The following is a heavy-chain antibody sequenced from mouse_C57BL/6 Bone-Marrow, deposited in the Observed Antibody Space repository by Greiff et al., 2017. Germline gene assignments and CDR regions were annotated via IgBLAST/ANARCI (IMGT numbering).Heavy chain of an antibody. Sequence: QVQLQQPGAELVKPGASVKLSCKASGYTFTSYWMTWVKQRPGQGLEWIGMIYPNSGSTNYNEKFKSKATLTVDKSSSTAYMQLSSLTSEDSAVYYCARQRLRSLYAMDYWGQGTSVTVSS. D-gene: IGHD1-1*01. CDR3: ARQRLRSLYAMDY. CDR2: IYPNSGST. V-gene: IGHV1-64*01. CDR1: GYTFTSYW. J-gene: IGHJ4*01.